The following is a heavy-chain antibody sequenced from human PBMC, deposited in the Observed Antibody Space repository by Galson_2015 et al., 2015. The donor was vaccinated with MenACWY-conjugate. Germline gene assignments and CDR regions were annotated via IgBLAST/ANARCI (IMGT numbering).Heavy chain of an antibody. CDR3: ARDLEVGATGEFGY. CDR1: GFTFSNSW. J-gene: IGHJ4*02. D-gene: IGHD4/OR15-4a*01. V-gene: IGHV3-7*01. Sequence: SLRLSCATSGFTFSNSWMGWVRQAPGKGLEWVANIKQDGSGKYYVDSVKGRFIISRDNAKNSLYLQMNSLRAEDTAVYYCARDLEVGATGEFGYWGQGTLVTVSS. CDR2: IKQDGSGK.